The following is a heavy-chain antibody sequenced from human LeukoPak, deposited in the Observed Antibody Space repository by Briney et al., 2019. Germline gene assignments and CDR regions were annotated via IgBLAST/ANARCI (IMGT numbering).Heavy chain of an antibody. CDR1: GFTFSSYA. J-gene: IGHJ4*02. Sequence: GGSLRLSCAASGFTFSSYAMSWVRQAPGKGLEWVSAISGSVGSTYYADSVKSRFTISKDNSKNTLYLQMNSLRAEDTAVYYCAKGAAGVKFDYWGQGTLVTVSS. CDR2: ISGSVGST. CDR3: AKGAAGVKFDY. D-gene: IGHD6-13*01. V-gene: IGHV3-23*01.